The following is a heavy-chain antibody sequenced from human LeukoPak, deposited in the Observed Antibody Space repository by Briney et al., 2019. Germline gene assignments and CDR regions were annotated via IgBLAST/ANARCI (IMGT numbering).Heavy chain of an antibody. J-gene: IGHJ4*02. V-gene: IGHV4-34*01. CDR3: ARHAVTTFFY. Sequence: SETLSLTCAVYGGSFSGYYWSWIRQPPGKGLEWIGEINHSGSTNYNPSLKSRVTISVDTSKNQFSLKLSSVTAADTAVYYCARHAVTTFFYWGQGTLVTVSS. CDR1: GGSFSGYY. CDR2: INHSGST. D-gene: IGHD4-17*01.